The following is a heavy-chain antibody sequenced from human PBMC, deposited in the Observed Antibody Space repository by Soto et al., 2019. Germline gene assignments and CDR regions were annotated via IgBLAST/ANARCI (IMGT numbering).Heavy chain of an antibody. CDR2: ISGSGGST. Sequence: EVQLLESGGGLVQPGGSLRLSCAASGFTFSSYAMSWVRQAPGKGLEWVSAISGSGGSTYYADSVKGWFTISRDNSKNTLYLQMNSLIAEDTAVYYCARRSSGWYFDYWGQGPMVTVSS. V-gene: IGHV3-23*01. D-gene: IGHD6-19*01. CDR1: GFTFSSYA. J-gene: IGHJ4*02. CDR3: ARRSSGWYFDY.